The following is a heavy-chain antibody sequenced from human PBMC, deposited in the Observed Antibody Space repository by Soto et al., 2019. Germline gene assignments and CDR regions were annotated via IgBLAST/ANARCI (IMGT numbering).Heavy chain of an antibody. CDR2: INWNSNGI. V-gene: IGHV3-9*01. J-gene: IGHJ3*01. CDR3: TKGSHGTCYSCGFDL. D-gene: IGHD2-15*01. CDR1: GFTFDDYA. Sequence: EVQLVESGGALVQPGRSLRLSCAASGFTFDDYAMHWVRQVPGKGLEWVSGINWNSNGIGYADSVKGRFTISRDNAKNSLYLQMNSLGAEDTALYYCTKGSHGTCYSCGFDLWGQGTMVTVSS.